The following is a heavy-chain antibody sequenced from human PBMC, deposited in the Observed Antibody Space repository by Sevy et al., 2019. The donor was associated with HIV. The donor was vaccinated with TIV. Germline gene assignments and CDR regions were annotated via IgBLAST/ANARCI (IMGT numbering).Heavy chain of an antibody. CDR3: ATAKDYYENSGDPFDY. V-gene: IGHV1-24*01. CDR2: SDPEDDET. Sequence: ASVKVSCKVSGYTVTELSMHWVRQVPGKGLEWMGSSDPEDDETIYAQKFQGRVTMTEDTSTDTAYMELSSLRSEDTAVYYCATAKDYYENSGDPFDYWGQGTLVTVSS. J-gene: IGHJ4*02. CDR1: GYTVTELS. D-gene: IGHD3-22*01.